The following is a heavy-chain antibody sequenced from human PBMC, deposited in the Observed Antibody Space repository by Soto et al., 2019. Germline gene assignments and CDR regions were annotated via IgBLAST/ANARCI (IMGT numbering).Heavy chain of an antibody. CDR2: ISSSGSTI. V-gene: IGHV3-48*03. CDR3: ARDPPRGVVPASILAYIGYDLHYFDS. J-gene: IGHJ4*02. CDR1: GFTFSSYE. D-gene: IGHD2-2*02. Sequence: GGSLRLSCAASGFTFSSYEMNWVRQAPGKGLEWVSDISSSGSTIYYADSVKGRFTISRDNAKNSLYLQMNSLRAEDTAVYYCARDPPRGVVPASILAYIGYDLHYFDSWGQGTLVTVSS.